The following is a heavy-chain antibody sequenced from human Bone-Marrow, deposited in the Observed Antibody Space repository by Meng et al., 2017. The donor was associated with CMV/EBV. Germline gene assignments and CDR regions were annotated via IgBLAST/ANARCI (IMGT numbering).Heavy chain of an antibody. CDR2: ISSSSSYI. Sequence: ETLSLTCAASGFTFSSYSMNWVRQAPGKGLEWVSSISSSSSYIYYADSVKGRFTISRDNSKNSLYLQMNSLRAEDTAVYYCADSNRGLYYYGMDVWGQGTTVTVSS. V-gene: IGHV3-21*01. CDR1: GFTFSSYS. J-gene: IGHJ6*02. D-gene: IGHD2/OR15-2a*01. CDR3: ADSNRGLYYYGMDV.